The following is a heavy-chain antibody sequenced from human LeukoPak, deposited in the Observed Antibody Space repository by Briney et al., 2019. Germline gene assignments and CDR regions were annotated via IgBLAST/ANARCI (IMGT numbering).Heavy chain of an antibody. V-gene: IGHV3-21*01. CDR2: IRSGSTYI. Sequence: GGSLRLSCAASGFTFSTYSMHWVRQAPGKGLEWVSSIRSGSTYINYAYSVKGRFTISRDDAKNSLYLQMNSLRAEDTAVYYCARDGIFDYWGQGTLVTVSS. J-gene: IGHJ4*02. CDR1: GFTFSTYS. CDR3: ARDGIFDY.